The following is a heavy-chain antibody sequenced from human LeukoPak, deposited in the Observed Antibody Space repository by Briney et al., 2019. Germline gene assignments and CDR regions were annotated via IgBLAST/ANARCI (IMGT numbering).Heavy chain of an antibody. D-gene: IGHD2-2*01. J-gene: IGHJ5*02. V-gene: IGHV3-48*01. Sequence: GGSLRLSCAASGFTFSSYAMNWVRQAPGKGLEWVSYISSSGSTIYYADSVKGRFTISRDNAKNSLYLQMNSLRAEDTAVYYCARAGSNIVVVPNWFDPWGQGTLVTVSS. CDR3: ARAGSNIVVVPNWFDP. CDR1: GFTFSSYA. CDR2: ISSSGSTI.